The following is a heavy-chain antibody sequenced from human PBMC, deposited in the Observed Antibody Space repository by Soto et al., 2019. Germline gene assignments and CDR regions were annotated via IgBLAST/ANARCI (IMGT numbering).Heavy chain of an antibody. CDR1: GYTFTSYD. Sequence: ASVKVSCKASGYTFTSYDITWVRQATGQGLEWMGWMNPNSGNTGYAQKFQGRVTMTRNTSIRTAYMELSSLRSEDTAVYYCARGEGYCTSTNCLASWGQGTLVTVSS. CDR3: ARGEGYCTSTNCLAS. V-gene: IGHV1-8*01. J-gene: IGHJ5*01. D-gene: IGHD2-2*01. CDR2: MNPNSGNT.